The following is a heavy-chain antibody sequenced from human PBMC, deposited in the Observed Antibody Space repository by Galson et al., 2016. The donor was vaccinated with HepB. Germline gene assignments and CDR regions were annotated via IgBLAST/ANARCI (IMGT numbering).Heavy chain of an antibody. V-gene: IGHV3-9*01. J-gene: IGHJ4*02. Sequence: SLRLSCAASGFTFNDYVMHWVRQLPGKGLEWVSGVNWNSATLAYADSVRGRFTISRDNAENSLYLQMKSLRAEDTALYYCAKGQTNWATFDSWGQGTLVTVSS. CDR3: AKGQTNWATFDS. D-gene: IGHD7-27*01. CDR2: VNWNSATL. CDR1: GFTFNDYV.